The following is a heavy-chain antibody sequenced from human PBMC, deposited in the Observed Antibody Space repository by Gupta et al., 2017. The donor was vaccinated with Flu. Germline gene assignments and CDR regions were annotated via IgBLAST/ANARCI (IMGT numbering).Heavy chain of an antibody. CDR2: INWNGGTT. D-gene: IGHD5-12*01. CDR3: ARVAKGGVANYFDY. V-gene: IGHV3-20*01. Sequence: DDYGMSWVRQAPGKGLEWVSAINWNGGTTGYADSVKGRFTISRDNAKNSLYLQMNDLRDEDTAFYHCARVAKGGVANYFDYWGQGTLVTVSS. J-gene: IGHJ4*02. CDR1: DDYG.